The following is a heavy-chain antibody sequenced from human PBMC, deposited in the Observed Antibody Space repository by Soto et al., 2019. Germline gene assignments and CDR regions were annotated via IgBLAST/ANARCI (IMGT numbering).Heavy chain of an antibody. CDR3: ARDFAYFDS. V-gene: IGHV4-61*01. Sequence: QVQLQESGPGLVKPSETLSLTCTVSGGSFKSGSFSWSWIRQPPGKGLEWIGYVYHTGRTSSNPSLKIRVSISMDTSKNQFSLNLDSVTAADTAVYVCARDFAYFDSWGQGTLVTVSS. J-gene: IGHJ4*02. CDR1: GGSFKSGSFS. D-gene: IGHD3-3*01. CDR2: VYHTGRT.